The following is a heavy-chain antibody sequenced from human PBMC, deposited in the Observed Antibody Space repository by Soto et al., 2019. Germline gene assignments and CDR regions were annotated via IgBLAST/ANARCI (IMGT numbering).Heavy chain of an antibody. D-gene: IGHD3-9*01. CDR3: ASGDILTGFGN. CDR1: GGSISSYH. V-gene: IGHV4-59*01. Sequence: QVRLQESGPGLVKPSETLSLSCTVSGGSISSYHWNWIRQPPGKELEWIGYIYDSGYTNYNPSLKSRVTMSIDTSNNQFFLRLSSVTAADTAVYYCASGDILTGFGNWGQGTLVTVSS. J-gene: IGHJ4*02. CDR2: IYDSGYT.